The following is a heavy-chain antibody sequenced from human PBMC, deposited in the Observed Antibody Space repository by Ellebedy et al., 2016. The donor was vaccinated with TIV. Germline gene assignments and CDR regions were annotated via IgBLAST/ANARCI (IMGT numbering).Heavy chain of an antibody. D-gene: IGHD4-17*01. CDR1: GFTFSGYA. CDR3: ARYGDYVWDLKTDY. V-gene: IGHV3-23*01. Sequence: GESLKISXAASGFTFSGYAMSWVRQAPGKGLEWVSSISYNSDRTYYADSVKGRFTISRDNSKNTLYLQMNSLRAEDTAVYYCARYGDYVWDLKTDYWGQGTLVTVSS. CDR2: ISYNSDRT. J-gene: IGHJ4*02.